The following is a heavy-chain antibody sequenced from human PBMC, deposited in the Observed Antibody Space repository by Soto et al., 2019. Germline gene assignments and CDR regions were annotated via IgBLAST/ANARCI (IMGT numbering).Heavy chain of an antibody. D-gene: IGHD4-17*01. CDR2: FDPEDGET. Sequence: ASVKVSCKVSGYTLTELSMHWVRQAPGKGLEWMGGFDPEDGETIYAQKFQGRVTMTEDTSTDTAYMELSSLRSEDTAVYYCATATVTTWKPRLDAFDIWGQGTMVTVSS. V-gene: IGHV1-24*01. CDR1: GYTLTELS. CDR3: ATATVTTWKPRLDAFDI. J-gene: IGHJ3*02.